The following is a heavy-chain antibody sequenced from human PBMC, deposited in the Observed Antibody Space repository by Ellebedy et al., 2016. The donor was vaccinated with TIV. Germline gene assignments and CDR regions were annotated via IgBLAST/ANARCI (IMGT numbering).Heavy chain of an antibody. CDR1: GFTVSSDY. D-gene: IGHD2-2*01. CDR2: IYSGGST. Sequence: PGGSLRLSCAASGFTVSSDYVNWVRQAPGTGLEWVSTIYSGGSTYYTDSVQGRFTISRDNSKNKLYLQMSSLTVEDTAVYFCAVPSGFFDYHSMDVWGQGTTVTVS. CDR3: AVPSGFFDYHSMDV. V-gene: IGHV3-66*01. J-gene: IGHJ6*02.